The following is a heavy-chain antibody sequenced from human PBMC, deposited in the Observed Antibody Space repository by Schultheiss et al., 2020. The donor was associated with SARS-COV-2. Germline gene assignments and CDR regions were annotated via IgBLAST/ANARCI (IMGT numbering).Heavy chain of an antibody. CDR1: GYTFTSYG. Sequence: ASVKVSCKASGYTFTSYGISWVRQAPGQGLEWMGWISAYNGNTNYAQKLQGRVTMTTDTSTSTAYMELRSLRSDDTAVYYCARERPFTIFGGRNWFDPWGQGTLVTVSS. CDR2: ISAYNGNT. CDR3: ARERPFTIFGGRNWFDP. J-gene: IGHJ5*02. V-gene: IGHV1-18*01. D-gene: IGHD3-3*01.